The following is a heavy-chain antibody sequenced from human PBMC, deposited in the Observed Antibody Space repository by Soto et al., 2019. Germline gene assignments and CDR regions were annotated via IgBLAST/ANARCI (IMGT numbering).Heavy chain of an antibody. V-gene: IGHV3-30*01. CDR3: ARGALWFGDLSFDY. J-gene: IGHJ4*02. Sequence: SVKGRFTISRDNSKNTLYLQMNRLRDEDTAVYYCARGALWFGDLSFDYWGQGTLVPVSS. D-gene: IGHD3-10*01.